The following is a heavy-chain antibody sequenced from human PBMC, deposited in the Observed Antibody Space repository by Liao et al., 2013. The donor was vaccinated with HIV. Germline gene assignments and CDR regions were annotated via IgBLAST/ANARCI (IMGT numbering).Heavy chain of an antibody. CDR1: GGSIRSYY. CDR3: ARDRPGAAYYYYFMDV. D-gene: IGHD2-8*02. CDR2: FYSDGTT. Sequence: QVQLQESGPGLVKPSETLSLMCTVSGGSIRSYYWSWIRQPAGEGLEWIGRFYSDGTTNYSPSLKSRVTISVDTSTNQFSLTLTSVTAADTAIYYCARDRPGAAYYYYFMDVWGKGTPVTVSS. J-gene: IGHJ6*03. V-gene: IGHV4-4*07.